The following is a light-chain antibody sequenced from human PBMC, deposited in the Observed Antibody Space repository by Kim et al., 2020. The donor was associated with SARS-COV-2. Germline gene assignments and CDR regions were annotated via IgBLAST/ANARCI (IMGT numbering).Light chain of an antibody. J-gene: IGLJ3*02. CDR1: SGRSASNY. CDR3: QSYDSSNWV. V-gene: IGLV6-57*03. CDR2: EDN. Sequence: GKTVTLSCTRSSGRSASNYVQWYQQRPGSAPTTVIYEDNQRPSGVPDRFSGSIDSSSNSASLTISGLKTEDEADYYCQSYDSSNWVFGGGTQLTVL.